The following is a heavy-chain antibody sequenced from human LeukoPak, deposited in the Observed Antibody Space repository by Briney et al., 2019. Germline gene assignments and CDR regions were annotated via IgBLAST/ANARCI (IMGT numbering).Heavy chain of an antibody. CDR1: GFTFTRYY. D-gene: IGHD6-13*01. CDR3: ARELYSSSWYFDY. J-gene: IGHJ4*02. V-gene: IGHV1-46*01. Sequence: ASVKVSCKASGFTFTRYYMHWVRQAPGQGLEWMGIINPSGDKTSYAQKFQGRVTMTRDTSTSTVYMELSSLRSEDTAVYYCARELYSSSWYFDYWGQGTLVTVSS. CDR2: INPSGDKT.